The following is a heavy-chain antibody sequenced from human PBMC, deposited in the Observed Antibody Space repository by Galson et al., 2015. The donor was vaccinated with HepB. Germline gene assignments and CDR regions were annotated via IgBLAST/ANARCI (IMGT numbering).Heavy chain of an antibody. J-gene: IGHJ4*02. CDR3: ASTYCSGGSCYIYLYYFDY. CDR2: IGSSSTYI. D-gene: IGHD2-15*01. Sequence: SLRLSCAASGFTFSSYSMNWVRQAPGKGLEWVSSIGSSSTYIYYADSVKGRFTTSRDNAKNSLYLQMNSLRAEDTAVYYCASTYCSGGSCYIYLYYFDYWGQGTLVTVSS. V-gene: IGHV3-21*01. CDR1: GFTFSSYS.